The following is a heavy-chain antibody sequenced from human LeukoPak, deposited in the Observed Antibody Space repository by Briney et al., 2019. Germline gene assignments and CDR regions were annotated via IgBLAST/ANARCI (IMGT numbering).Heavy chain of an antibody. CDR3: ARDSRYYFWSGGYYFYY. V-gene: IGHV1-18*01. CDR2: ISAYNGNT. Sequence: ASVKVSCKASGYTFTSYGISWVRQAPGQGLEWMGWISAYNGNTNYAQKLQGRVTMTTDTSTSTAYMELRSLRSDDTAVYYCARDSRYYFWSGGYYFYYWGQGALVTVSS. J-gene: IGHJ4*02. CDR1: GYTFTSYG. D-gene: IGHD3-3*01.